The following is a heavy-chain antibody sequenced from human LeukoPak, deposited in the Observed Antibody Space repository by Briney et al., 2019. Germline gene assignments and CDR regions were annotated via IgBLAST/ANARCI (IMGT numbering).Heavy chain of an antibody. V-gene: IGHV3-33*01. CDR2: IWYDGSNK. CDR1: GFTFSSYG. J-gene: IGHJ4*02. D-gene: IGHD3-22*01. Sequence: RSLRLSRAASGFTFSSYGMHWVRQAPGKGLEGVAVIWYDGSNKYYADSVKGRFTISRDNSKNTLYLQMNSLRAEDTAVYYCASYDSSGYYPGAIDYWGQGTLVTVSS. CDR3: ASYDSSGYYPGAIDY.